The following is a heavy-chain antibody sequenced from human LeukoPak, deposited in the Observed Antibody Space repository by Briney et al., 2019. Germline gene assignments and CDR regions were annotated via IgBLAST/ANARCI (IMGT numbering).Heavy chain of an antibody. V-gene: IGHV3-9*01. CDR3: AKKAYDSSGYYWYYFDY. D-gene: IGHD3-22*01. CDR2: ISWNSGSI. Sequence: PGGSLRLSCAASGFTFDDYAMHWVRQAPGKGLEWVSGISWNSGSIGYADSVKGRFTISRDNAKNSLYLQMNSLRAEDTALYYCAKKAYDSSGYYWYYFDYWGQGTLVTVSS. CDR1: GFTFDDYA. J-gene: IGHJ4*02.